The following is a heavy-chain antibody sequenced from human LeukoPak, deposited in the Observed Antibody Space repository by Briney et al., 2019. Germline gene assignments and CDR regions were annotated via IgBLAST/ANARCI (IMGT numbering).Heavy chain of an antibody. CDR3: ARESRLLAGGWCTY. CDR2: ISAYNGNT. Sequence: EASVKVSCKASGYTFTSYGISWVRQAPGQGLEWMGWISAYNGNTDYAQKLQGRVTMTTDTSTSTAYMELRSLRSDDTAVYYCARESRLLAGGWCTYWGQGTLVTVSS. D-gene: IGHD2-8*01. J-gene: IGHJ4*02. CDR1: GYTFTSYG. V-gene: IGHV1-18*01.